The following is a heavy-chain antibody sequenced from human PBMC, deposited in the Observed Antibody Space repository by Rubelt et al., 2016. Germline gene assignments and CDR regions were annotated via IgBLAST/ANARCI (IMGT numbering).Heavy chain of an antibody. D-gene: IGHD3-3*01. J-gene: IGHJ1*01. V-gene: IGHV3-53*04. Sequence: DSVMGRFTISRHNSQNTLYLQMTSRRAEDTAVYYCARSMAGVVESWGQGTLVTVSS. CDR3: ARSMAGVVES.